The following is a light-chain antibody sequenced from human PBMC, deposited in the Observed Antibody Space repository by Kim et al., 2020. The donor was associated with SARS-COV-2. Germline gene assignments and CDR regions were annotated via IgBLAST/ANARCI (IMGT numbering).Light chain of an antibody. CDR1: QSVSSS. J-gene: IGKJ4*01. CDR3: QQRINWPLT. CDR2: DAS. Sequence: LSPGERATLSCTASQSVSSSLAWYQQKPGQAPRLLIYDASNRATGITARFSGSGSGTDFTLTISSLEPEDFAVFYCQQRINWPLTFGGGAKVDI. V-gene: IGKV3-11*01.